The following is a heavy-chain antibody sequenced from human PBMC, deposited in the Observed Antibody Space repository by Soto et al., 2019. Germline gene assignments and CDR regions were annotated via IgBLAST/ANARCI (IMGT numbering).Heavy chain of an antibody. V-gene: IGHV4-39*02. J-gene: IGHJ5*02. CDR2: MYYSGSA. CDR3: VREGYCGSDSCNWFDP. CDR1: GGSITGTSYY. Sequence: SETLSLTCTVSGGSITGTSYYCSWIRQAPGKGLEWIGSMYYSGSAFYNPSLKSRVSMSLDSSKNVVSLKLSSVTAADTAVYYCVREGYCGSDSCNWFDPWGQGTLVTVSS. D-gene: IGHD2-2*01.